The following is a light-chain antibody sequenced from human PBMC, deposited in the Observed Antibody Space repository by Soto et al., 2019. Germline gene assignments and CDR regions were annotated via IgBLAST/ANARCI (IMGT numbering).Light chain of an antibody. J-gene: IGLJ2*01. CDR2: EVT. Sequence: QSPLTQPPSASGSPGQSVTISCTGTSSDVGGHNFVSWYQQHPGKAPKFLIYEVTKRPSGVPDRFSGSKSGITASLTVSGLQADDEAYYYCSAYAGNNNPVIFGGGTKLTVL. CDR3: SAYAGNNNPVI. CDR1: SSDVGGHNF. V-gene: IGLV2-8*01.